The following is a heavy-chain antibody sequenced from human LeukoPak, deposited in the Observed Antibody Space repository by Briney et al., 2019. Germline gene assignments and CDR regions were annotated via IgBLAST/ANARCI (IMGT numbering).Heavy chain of an antibody. CDR2: ISYDGSNK. D-gene: IGHD5-24*01. CDR1: GFTFSSYA. Sequence: PGRSLRLSCAASGFTFSSYAMHWVRQAPGKGLEWVAVISYDGSNKYYADSVKGRFTISRDNSKNTLYLQMNSLRAEDTAVYYCARSRDGYRGYYYYMDVWGKGTTVTVSS. J-gene: IGHJ6*03. CDR3: ARSRDGYRGYYYYMDV. V-gene: IGHV3-30*04.